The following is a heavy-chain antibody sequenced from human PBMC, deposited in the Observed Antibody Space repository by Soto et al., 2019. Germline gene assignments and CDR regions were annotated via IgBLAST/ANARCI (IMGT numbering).Heavy chain of an antibody. D-gene: IGHD5-12*01. V-gene: IGHV4-34*01. Sequence: QVQLQQWGAGLLKPSETLSLNCAVTGGSLSGYYWSWIRQPPGKGLEWIGEVKDGGHTNYSPSLRGQVTLSSDASNHQSSLRLNSVTAADTGVYYCARGQEGVVATHWDQGSLVTVSS. CDR3: ARGQEGVVATH. J-gene: IGHJ4*02. CDR1: GGSLSGYY. CDR2: VKDGGHT.